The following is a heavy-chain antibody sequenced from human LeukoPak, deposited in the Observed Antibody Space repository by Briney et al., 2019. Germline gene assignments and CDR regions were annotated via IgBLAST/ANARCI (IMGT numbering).Heavy chain of an antibody. CDR1: GGSVSSGSYY. CDR3: ARGQRRLQDY. V-gene: IGHV4-61*01. Sequence: SETLSLTCTVSGGSVSSGSYYWTWLRQPPGKGLEWIGYIYYSGSTNYNPTLKSRVIISLDTSKNQISLRLSSVTAADTAVYYCARGQRRLQDYWGQGTLVTVSS. J-gene: IGHJ4*02. CDR2: IYYSGST.